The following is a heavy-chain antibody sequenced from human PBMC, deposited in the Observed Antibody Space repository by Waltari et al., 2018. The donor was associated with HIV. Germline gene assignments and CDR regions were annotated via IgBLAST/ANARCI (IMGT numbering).Heavy chain of an antibody. CDR2: FDPEQGKT. CDR1: GYTPSELS. V-gene: IGHV1-24*01. J-gene: IGHJ5*02. CDR3: TTEGLYCSGGTCYSRFDP. Sequence: QVPLVQSGAEVKKPGASVKVSCKVSGYTPSELSMYWVRQAPGQGLEWMGGFDPEQGKTIYAQNFQGRVTMTEDAATDTAYMELSSLRSEDTAVYYCTTEGLYCSGGTCYSRFDPWGQGTLVTVSS. D-gene: IGHD2-15*01.